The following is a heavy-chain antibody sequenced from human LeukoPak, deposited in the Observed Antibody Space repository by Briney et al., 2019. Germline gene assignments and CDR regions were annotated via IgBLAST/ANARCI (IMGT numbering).Heavy chain of an antibody. J-gene: IGHJ6*03. CDR1: GFTFSSYG. D-gene: IGHD6-13*01. CDR2: ISGSGGST. V-gene: IGHV3-23*01. Sequence: GGTLRLSCAASGFTFSSYGMSWVRQAPGKGVEWVSAISGSGGSTYYADSVKVRFTISRDNSKNTLYLQMNSLRAEDTAVYYCAKGEDSSSWSLFYYYYMDVWGKGTTVTVSS. CDR3: AKGEDSSSWSLFYYYYMDV.